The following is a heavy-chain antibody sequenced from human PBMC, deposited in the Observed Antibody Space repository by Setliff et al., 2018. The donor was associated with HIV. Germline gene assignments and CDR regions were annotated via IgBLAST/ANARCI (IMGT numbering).Heavy chain of an antibody. Sequence: AGGSLRLSCEASGFTFSSYAMHWVRQAPGKGLEWVAFLRFDGSNQYYADSVKGRFTISRDNSRNTLYLQMHSLTPEGTAVYYCAKDVARRLAAIGRRGFFDSWGQGTLVTVSS. V-gene: IGHV3-30*02. CDR2: LRFDGSNQ. CDR3: AKDVARRLAAIGRRGFFDS. J-gene: IGHJ4*02. D-gene: IGHD6-13*01. CDR1: GFTFSSYA.